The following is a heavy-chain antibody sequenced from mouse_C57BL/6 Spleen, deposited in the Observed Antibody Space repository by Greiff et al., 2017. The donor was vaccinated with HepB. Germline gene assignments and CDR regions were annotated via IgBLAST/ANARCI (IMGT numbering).Heavy chain of an antibody. CDR2: ISDGGSYT. CDR1: GFTFSSYA. CDR3: ARGNWDPYYFDY. V-gene: IGHV5-4*01. D-gene: IGHD4-1*01. J-gene: IGHJ2*01. Sequence: EVHLVESGGGLVKPGGSLKLSCAASGFTFSSYAMSWVRQTPEKRLEWVATISDGGSYTYYPDNVKGRFTISRDNAKNNLYLQMSHLKSEDTAMYYCARGNWDPYYFDYWGQGTTLTVSS.